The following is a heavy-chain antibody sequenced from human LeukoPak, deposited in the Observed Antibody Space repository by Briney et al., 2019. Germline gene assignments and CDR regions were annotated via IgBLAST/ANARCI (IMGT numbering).Heavy chain of an antibody. CDR2: INHSGST. V-gene: IGHV4-34*01. D-gene: IGHD6-19*01. CDR1: GGSFSGYY. CDR3: ARVSSGWPYYYCYYMDV. Sequence: PSETLSLTCAVYGGSFSGYYWSWTRQPPGKGLEWIGEINHSGSTNYNPSLKSRVTISVDTSKNQFSLKLSSVTAADTAVYYCARVSSGWPYYYCYYMDVWGKGTTVTVSS. J-gene: IGHJ6*03.